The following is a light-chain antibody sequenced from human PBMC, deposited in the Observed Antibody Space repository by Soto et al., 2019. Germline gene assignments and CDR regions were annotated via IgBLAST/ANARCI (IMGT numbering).Light chain of an antibody. V-gene: IGLV2-14*01. Sequence: QSALTQPASVSGSPGQSIAISCTGTSSDVGGYNYVSWYQQPPGKAPKLLISEVSNRPSGVSHRFSGSKSGNTASLTISGLQAEDEADYYCSSYRTGGPFVFGTGTKLTVL. CDR3: SSYRTGGPFV. CDR2: EVS. CDR1: SSDVGGYNY. J-gene: IGLJ1*01.